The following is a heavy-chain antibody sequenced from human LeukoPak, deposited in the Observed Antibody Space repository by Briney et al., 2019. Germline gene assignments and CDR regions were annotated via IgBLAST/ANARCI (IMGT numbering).Heavy chain of an antibody. CDR1: GFVFSNHW. V-gene: IGHV3-7*01. J-gene: IGHJ4*02. CDR3: AKDYSFSNFN. CDR2: INERGSET. Sequence: GGSLRLSRAASGFVFSNHWMTWVRQAPGKGLEWVANINERGSETYYADYVKGRFTISRDNTKKSLFLQLNSLGVEDTATYYCAKDYSFSNFNWGQGTLVTVSS. D-gene: IGHD2-15*01.